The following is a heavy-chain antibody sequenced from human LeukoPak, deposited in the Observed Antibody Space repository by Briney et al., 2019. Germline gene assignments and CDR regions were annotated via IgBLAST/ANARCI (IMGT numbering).Heavy chain of an antibody. J-gene: IGHJ6*03. Sequence: SVKVSCKASGGTFSSCAISWVRQAPGQGLEWMGGIIPIFGTANYAQKFQGRVTITTDESTSTAYMELSSLRSEDTAVYYCARTGYYYYYMDVWGKGTTVTVSS. CDR1: GGTFSSCA. V-gene: IGHV1-69*05. CDR3: ARTGYYYYYMDV. CDR2: IIPIFGTA.